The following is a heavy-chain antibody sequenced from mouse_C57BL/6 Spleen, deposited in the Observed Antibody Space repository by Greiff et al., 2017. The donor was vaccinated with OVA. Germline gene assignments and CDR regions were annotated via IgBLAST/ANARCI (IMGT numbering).Heavy chain of an antibody. Sequence: VQLQQSGPELVKPGASVKISCKASGYSFTGYYMNWVKQSPEKSLEWIGEINPSTGGTTYNQKFKAKATLTVYKSSSTAYMQLKSLTSEDSAVYYCARSNYYGSSPYFDVWGTGTTVTVSS. J-gene: IGHJ1*03. V-gene: IGHV1-42*01. CDR1: GYSFTGYY. D-gene: IGHD1-1*01. CDR2: INPSTGGT. CDR3: ARSNYYGSSPYFDV.